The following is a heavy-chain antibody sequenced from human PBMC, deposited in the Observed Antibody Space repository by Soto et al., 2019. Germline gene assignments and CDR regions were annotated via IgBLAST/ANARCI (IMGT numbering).Heavy chain of an antibody. D-gene: IGHD6-13*01. J-gene: IGHJ6*02. Sequence: QVQLVQSGAEVKKPGSSVKVSCKASGGTFSSYTISWVRQAPGQGLEWMGRIIPILGIANYAQKFQGRVTITADKSTSTAYIELSSLRSEDTAVYYCARGSSSWYYYYGMDVWGQGTTVTVSS. CDR2: IIPILGIA. V-gene: IGHV1-69*02. CDR3: ARGSSSWYYYYGMDV. CDR1: GGTFSSYT.